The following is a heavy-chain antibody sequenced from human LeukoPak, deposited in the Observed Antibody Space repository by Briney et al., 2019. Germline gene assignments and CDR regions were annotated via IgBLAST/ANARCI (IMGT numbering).Heavy chain of an antibody. CDR1: GGSISSGGYY. V-gene: IGHV4-30-2*01. D-gene: IGHD3-3*01. Sequence: NPSETLSLTCTVSGGSISSGGYYWSWIRQPPGKGLEWIGYIYHSGSTYYNPSLKSRVTISVDRSKNQFSLKLSSVTAADTAVYYCVTKKAIFGVPTAFDIWGQGTMVTVSS. CDR3: VTKKAIFGVPTAFDI. CDR2: IYHSGST. J-gene: IGHJ3*02.